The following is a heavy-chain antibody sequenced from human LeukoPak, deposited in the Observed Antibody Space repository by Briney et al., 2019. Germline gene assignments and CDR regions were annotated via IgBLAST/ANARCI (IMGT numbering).Heavy chain of an antibody. J-gene: IGHJ4*02. D-gene: IGHD3-22*01. Sequence: SETLSLTCTVSGGSISSSGYYWGWIRQPPGKGLEWIGNIYYSGSAYYNPSLKSRLTISVDTSRNQFSLKLSSVTAADTAVYYFAGYYYDSSGYRDFDCWGQGTLVTVSS. CDR2: IYYSGSA. CDR1: GGSISSSGYY. CDR3: AGYYYDSSGYRDFDC. V-gene: IGHV4-39*01.